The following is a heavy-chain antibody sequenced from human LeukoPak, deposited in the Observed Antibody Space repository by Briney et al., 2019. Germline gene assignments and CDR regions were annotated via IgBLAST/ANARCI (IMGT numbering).Heavy chain of an antibody. CDR1: GFTFSSYA. V-gene: IGHV3-23*01. Sequence: GGSLRLSCAASGFTFSSYAMSWVRQAPGKGLEWVSAISGSGGSTYYAESVKGRFTISRDNSKNTLYLQMNSLRAEDTAVYYCAKSPYDFWSGYYSHYYYYYMDVWGKGTTVTVSS. CDR2: ISGSGGST. CDR3: AKSPYDFWSGYYSHYYYYYMDV. D-gene: IGHD3-3*01. J-gene: IGHJ6*03.